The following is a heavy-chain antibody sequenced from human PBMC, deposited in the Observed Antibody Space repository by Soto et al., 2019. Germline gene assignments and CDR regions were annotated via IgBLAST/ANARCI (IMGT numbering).Heavy chain of an antibody. V-gene: IGHV4-31*03. CDR1: GGSLSGGGYY. Sequence: QVQLQESGPGMVKPSQTLSLTCTVSGGSLSGGGYYWRWIRQRPGKVLEWIGNIDYSESTYYNPSLKSRVTISVCSSKNQLSLKLSSVTAADTAVYYCARRVHPSASVYYDSSGLRTGWFDPWGQGTLVTVSS. CDR2: IDYSEST. J-gene: IGHJ5*02. D-gene: IGHD3-22*01. CDR3: ARRVHPSASVYYDSSGLRTGWFDP.